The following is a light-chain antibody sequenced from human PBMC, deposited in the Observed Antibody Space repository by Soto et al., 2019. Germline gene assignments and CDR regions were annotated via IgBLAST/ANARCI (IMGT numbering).Light chain of an antibody. J-gene: IGLJ2*01. V-gene: IGLV2-14*01. Sequence: QSALTQPASVSGSPGQSITISCTGTSSDVGAYSYVSWYQQHPSKAPKLIIYEVSSRPSGVSSRFSGSKSGNTASLTISGLQAEDEADYYCSSFERSGTRVIGGGTQLTVL. CDR3: SSFERSGTRV. CDR2: EVS. CDR1: SSDVGAYSY.